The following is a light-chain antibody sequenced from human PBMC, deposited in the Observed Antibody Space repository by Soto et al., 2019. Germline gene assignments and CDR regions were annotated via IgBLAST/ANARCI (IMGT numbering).Light chain of an antibody. V-gene: IGKV1-33*01. CDR2: DAS. CDR1: QDISNS. CDR3: QQYLNLPIT. Sequence: DIQMTQSPSSLSASVGDRVTITCRASQDISNSLNWYQQKPGEAPKLLIYDASNLETGVPSRFSGSGSGTDFTFTFDSLQPEDIATYYCQQYLNLPITFGQGARLEIK. J-gene: IGKJ5*01.